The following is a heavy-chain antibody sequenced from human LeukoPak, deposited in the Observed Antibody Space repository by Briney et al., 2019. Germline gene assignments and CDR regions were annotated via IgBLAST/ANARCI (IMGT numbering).Heavy chain of an antibody. CDR3: ASQGILTGYSRPLDAFDI. CDR2: INPNSGGT. Sequence: ASVKVSCKASGYTFTGYYMHWVRQAPGQGLEWMGWINPNSGGTNYAQKFQGRVTMTRDTSISTAYMELSRLRSDDTAVYYRASQGILTGYSRPLDAFDIWGQGTMVTVSS. J-gene: IGHJ3*02. CDR1: GYTFTGYY. D-gene: IGHD3-9*01. V-gene: IGHV1-2*02.